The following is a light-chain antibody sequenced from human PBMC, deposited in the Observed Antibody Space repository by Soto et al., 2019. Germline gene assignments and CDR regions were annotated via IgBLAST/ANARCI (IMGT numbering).Light chain of an antibody. CDR3: TSYTSDSTYV. J-gene: IGLJ1*01. V-gene: IGLV2-14*01. CDR2: DVS. Sequence: QSVLTQPASVSGSPGQSITNSCTGTSTDVGRYNYVSWYQQHPGKAPKLMVYDVSNRPSWVSNRFSGSKSGITASLTISGLQAEDEADYYCTSYTSDSTYVFGTGTKVTVL. CDR1: STDVGRYNY.